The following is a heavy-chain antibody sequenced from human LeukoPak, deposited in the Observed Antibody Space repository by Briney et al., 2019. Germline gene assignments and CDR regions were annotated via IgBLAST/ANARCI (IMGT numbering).Heavy chain of an antibody. Sequence: PSETLSLTCAVSGGSISSSNWWSWVRQPPGKGLEWIGEIYHSGSTNYNPSLKSRVTISVDKSKNQFSLKLSSVTAADTAVYYCARAPKSSRSGAFDVWGQGTMVTVSS. D-gene: IGHD6-13*01. V-gene: IGHV4-4*02. J-gene: IGHJ3*01. CDR3: ARAPKSSRSGAFDV. CDR1: GGSISSSNW. CDR2: IYHSGST.